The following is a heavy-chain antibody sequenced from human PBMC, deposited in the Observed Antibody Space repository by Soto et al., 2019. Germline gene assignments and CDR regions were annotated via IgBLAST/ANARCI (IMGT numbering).Heavy chain of an antibody. CDR1: GFTFGDYA. Sequence: GSLRLSCTASGFTFGDYAMSWVRQAPGKGLEWVGFIRSKAYGGTTEYAASVKGRFTISRDDSKSIAYLQMNSLKTEDTAVYYCTREWELLSGAFDIWGQGTMVTVSS. CDR2: IRSKAYGGTT. J-gene: IGHJ3*02. D-gene: IGHD1-26*01. V-gene: IGHV3-49*04. CDR3: TREWELLSGAFDI.